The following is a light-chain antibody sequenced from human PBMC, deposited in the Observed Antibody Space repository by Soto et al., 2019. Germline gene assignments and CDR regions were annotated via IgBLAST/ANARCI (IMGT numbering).Light chain of an antibody. Sequence: IQVTQSPSTLSSSEGDRVTITCRASQSISVWLAWYQQKAGKAPNLLIYKASRLESGVPSRFSGSGSETEFTLTISGLQPGDSATYYCQQYNSYSPTFGQGTKV. CDR2: KAS. CDR3: QQYNSYSPT. V-gene: IGKV1-5*03. CDR1: QSISVW. J-gene: IGKJ1*01.